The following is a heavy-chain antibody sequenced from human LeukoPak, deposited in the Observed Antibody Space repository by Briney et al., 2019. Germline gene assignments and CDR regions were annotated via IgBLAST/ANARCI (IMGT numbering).Heavy chain of an antibody. J-gene: IGHJ4*02. CDR1: GAPIIRHS. Sequence: PSETLSLTCTVSGAPIIRHSWNWIRQSAGKGLEWIGHIYNAGNANYNPSLQSRVSMSLDMSTKQFSLKLTSVTAADTAVYYCVGGDGYGITISGPATKFAYWGQGTPVIVSS. CDR2: IYNAGNA. CDR3: VGGDGYGITISGPATKFAY. V-gene: IGHV4-4*07. D-gene: IGHD3-3*01.